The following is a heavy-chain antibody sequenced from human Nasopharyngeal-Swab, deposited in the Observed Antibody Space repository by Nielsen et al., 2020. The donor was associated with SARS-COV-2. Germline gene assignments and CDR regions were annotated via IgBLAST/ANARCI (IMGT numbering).Heavy chain of an antibody. Sequence: GESLKISCAASGFIFSRYTMNWVRQAPGKGLEWVSSISSAGSYIYYADSVKGRFTISRDNVLYLEMKSLSVADTGVYYFAREDGLDVWGQGTTVTVSS. CDR1: GFIFSRYT. CDR2: ISSAGSYI. CDR3: AREDGLDV. V-gene: IGHV3-21*01. J-gene: IGHJ6*02.